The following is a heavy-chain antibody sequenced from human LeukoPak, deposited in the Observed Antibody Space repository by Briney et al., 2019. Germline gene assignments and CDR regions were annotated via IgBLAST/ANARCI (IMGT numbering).Heavy chain of an antibody. CDR2: IKQDGSEK. CDR3: ARVQWELRGVGSYFEY. CDR1: GFAFSSYW. J-gene: IGHJ4*02. V-gene: IGHV3-7*01. Sequence: GGSLRLSCVVSGFAFSSYWMSWVRQAPGKGLEWVANIKQDGSEKYYVDSVKGRFTMSRDNAKNSLYLQMNSLRAEDTAVYYCARVQWELRGVGSYFEYWGQGALVTVSS. D-gene: IGHD1-26*01.